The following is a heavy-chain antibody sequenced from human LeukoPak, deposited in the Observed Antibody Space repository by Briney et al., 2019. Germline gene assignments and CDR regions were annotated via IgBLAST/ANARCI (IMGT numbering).Heavy chain of an antibody. CDR1: GYSFTSYW. Sequence: GESLKISCKGSGYSFTSYWIGWVRQMPGKGLEWMGIIYPGDSDTRYSTSFQGQVTISADKSISTAYLQWSSLKASDTAMYYCARQYYDFWSGYYEPFDYWGQGTLVTVSS. V-gene: IGHV5-51*01. CDR2: IYPGDSDT. D-gene: IGHD3-3*01. CDR3: ARQYYDFWSGYYEPFDY. J-gene: IGHJ4*02.